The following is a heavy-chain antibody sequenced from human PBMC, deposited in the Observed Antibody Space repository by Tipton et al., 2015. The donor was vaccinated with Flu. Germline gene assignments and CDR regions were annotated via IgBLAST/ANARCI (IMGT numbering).Heavy chain of an antibody. J-gene: IGHJ6*02. CDR1: GGSFSGYY. CDR3: ARERILPFWPYYYYYGMDV. CDR2: INHSGST. Sequence: LRLSCAVYGGSFSGYYWSWIRQPPGKGLEWIGEINHSGSTNYNPSLKSRVTISVDTSKNQFSLKLSSVTAADTAVYYCARERILPFWPYYYYYGMDVWGQGTTVTVSS. V-gene: IGHV4-34*01. D-gene: IGHD2-15*01.